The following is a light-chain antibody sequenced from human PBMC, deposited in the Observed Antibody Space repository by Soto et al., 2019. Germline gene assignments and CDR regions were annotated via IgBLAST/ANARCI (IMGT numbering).Light chain of an antibody. CDR2: KAS. CDR1: QSISSW. CDR3: QQYNSSPYT. Sequence: DIQMTQSPSTLSASVGDRVTITCRASQSISSWLAWYQQKPGKAPKLLIYKASSLESGVPSRFSGSGSGTEFTLTISSLQPDDFATYYCQQYNSSPYTLGQGTRLDI. J-gene: IGKJ5*01. V-gene: IGKV1-5*03.